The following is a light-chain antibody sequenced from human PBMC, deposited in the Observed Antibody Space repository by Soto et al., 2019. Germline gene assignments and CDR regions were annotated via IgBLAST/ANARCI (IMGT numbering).Light chain of an antibody. J-gene: IGKJ2*01. CDR2: DAS. CDR3: QQYNSHYT. CDR1: QSISSW. Sequence: DIQMTLSPSTLSASVGDRVIINCRASQSISSWLAWYQQKAGKAPKLLIYDASILESGVPSRFSGSGSGTEFSLTINTLQPDDFATYYCQQYNSHYTFGQGTKLEIK. V-gene: IGKV1-5*01.